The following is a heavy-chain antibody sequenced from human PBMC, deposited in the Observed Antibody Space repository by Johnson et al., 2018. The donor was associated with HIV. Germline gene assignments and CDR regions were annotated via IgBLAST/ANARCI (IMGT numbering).Heavy chain of an antibody. CDR3: AKDDRELDAFDI. CDR1: GFTFSSYA. V-gene: IGHV3-30*04. D-gene: IGHD1-26*01. J-gene: IGHJ3*02. Sequence: QVQLVESGGGVVQPGRSLRLSCAASGFTFSSYAMHWVRQAPGQGLEWVAVTSNDGSNKYYADSVKGRFTISRDNSKNTLYLQMNSRRVEDTAVHYCAKDDRELDAFDIWGQGTMVTVSS. CDR2: TSNDGSNK.